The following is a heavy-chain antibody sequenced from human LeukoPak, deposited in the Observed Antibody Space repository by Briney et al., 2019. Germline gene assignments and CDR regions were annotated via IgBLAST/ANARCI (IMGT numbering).Heavy chain of an antibody. J-gene: IGHJ4*02. V-gene: IGHV1-18*01. D-gene: IGHD3-22*01. CDR2: ISAYNGNT. Sequence: ASVKVSCKASGYSFTSYGISWVRQAPGQGLEWMGWISAYNGNTNYAQKLQGRVTMNADTSTSTAYMELRSLRSDDTAVYYCAREKNYYDCSDPKYDFDYWGQGTLVTVSS. CDR3: AREKNYYDCSDPKYDFDY. CDR1: GYSFTSYG.